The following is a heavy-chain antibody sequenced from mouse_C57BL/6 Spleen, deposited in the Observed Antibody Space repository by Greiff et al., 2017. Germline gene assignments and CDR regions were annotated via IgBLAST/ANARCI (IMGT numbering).Heavy chain of an antibody. J-gene: IGHJ2*01. CDR2: INPYNGGT. CDR1: GYTFTDYY. Sequence: VQLKESGPVLVKPGASVKMSCKASGYTFTDYYMNWVKQSHGKSLEWIGVINPYNGGTSYNQKFKGKATLTVDKSSSTAYMELNSLTSEDSAVYYCAPDSSGYGYWGQGTTLTVSS. V-gene: IGHV1-19*01. D-gene: IGHD3-2*02. CDR3: APDSSGYGY.